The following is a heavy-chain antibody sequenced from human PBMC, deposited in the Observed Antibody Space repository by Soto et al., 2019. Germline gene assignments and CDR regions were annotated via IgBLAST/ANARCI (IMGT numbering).Heavy chain of an antibody. V-gene: IGHV4-59*01. CDR1: GGSISSYY. CDR2: IYYSGST. Sequence: PSETLSLTCTVSGGSISSYYWSWIRQPPGKGLEWIGYIYYSGSTNYNPSLKSRVTISVDTSKNQFSLKLSSVTAADTAVYYCARDRLVTPHYYYYGMDVWGQGTTVTVSS. CDR3: ARDRLVTPHYYYYGMDV. D-gene: IGHD2-21*02. J-gene: IGHJ6*02.